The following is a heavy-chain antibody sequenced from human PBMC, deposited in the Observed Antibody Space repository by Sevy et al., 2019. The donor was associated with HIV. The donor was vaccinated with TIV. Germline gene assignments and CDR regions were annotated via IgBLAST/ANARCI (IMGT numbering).Heavy chain of an antibody. CDR3: ARVRHTHGNFFFDY. CDR1: GFTFSDYY. J-gene: IGHJ4*02. V-gene: IGHV3-11*01. CDR2: ISSRDYFI. Sequence: GGYLRLSCTASGFTFSDYYMSCIRQAPGKGLEWISYISSRDYFIYYADSVKGRFTISRDNAKNSMFLHMSSLRGEDTALYYCARVRHTHGNFFFDYWGQGTLVSVSS.